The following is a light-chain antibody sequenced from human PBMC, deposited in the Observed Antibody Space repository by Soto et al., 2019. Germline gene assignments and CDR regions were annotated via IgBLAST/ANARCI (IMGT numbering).Light chain of an antibody. Sequence: DIQMTQSPSTLSASVGDRVTITCRACQSINTWLAWYQQKPGKAPKLLIYDASGLESGVPSRFSGSGSGTEFTLTISGLQPDDFATYYCQQYSSLVTFGQGTKLDIK. CDR1: QSINTW. V-gene: IGKV1-5*03. CDR2: DAS. J-gene: IGKJ2*01. CDR3: QQYSSLVT.